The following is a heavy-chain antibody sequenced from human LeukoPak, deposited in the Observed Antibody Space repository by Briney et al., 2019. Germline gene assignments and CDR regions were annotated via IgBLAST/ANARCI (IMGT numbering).Heavy chain of an antibody. J-gene: IGHJ4*02. D-gene: IGHD5-12*01. CDR2: ISGSGGGT. V-gene: IGHV3-23*01. CDR3: ATSPSGYYGGTNY. Sequence: GGSLRLSCAASGFTFSSFGMSWVRQAPGKGLEWVSAISGSGGGTYYADSVKGRFTISRDNSKNTLYLQMNSLRAEDTAVYYCATSPSGYYGGTNYWGQGTLVTVSS. CDR1: GFTFSSFG.